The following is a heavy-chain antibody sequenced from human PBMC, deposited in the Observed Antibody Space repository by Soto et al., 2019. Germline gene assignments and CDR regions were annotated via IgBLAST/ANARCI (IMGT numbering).Heavy chain of an antibody. CDR3: AGQTFTIAAASYGRSNWFDP. V-gene: IGHV4-39*01. CDR1: GGSITSSSHF. Sequence: PSETLSLTCTVSGGSITSSSHFWGWVRQPPGKGLEWIGTIYFTGNTYYTPSLKSRLTMSIDTSKNEFPLRLNSVTAADTAVYYCAGQTFTIAAASYGRSNWFDPWGPGTLVTVSS. J-gene: IGHJ5*02. CDR2: IYFTGNT. D-gene: IGHD6-25*01.